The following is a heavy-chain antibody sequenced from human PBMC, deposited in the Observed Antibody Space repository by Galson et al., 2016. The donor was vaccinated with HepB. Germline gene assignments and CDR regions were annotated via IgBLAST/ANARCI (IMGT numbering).Heavy chain of an antibody. Sequence: ETLSLTCTVSGASISGYYLTWIRQPPGKGLEWIGHIYYTGRTNYNPSLKSRVTISVDTSKNQFSLKVSSVTAADTAVYYCARDDSGGWYGFHYGLDVWGQGTTVTGSS. CDR3: ARDDSGGWYGFHYGLDV. J-gene: IGHJ6*02. CDR2: IYYTGRT. V-gene: IGHV4-59*01. CDR1: GASISGYY. D-gene: IGHD6-19*01.